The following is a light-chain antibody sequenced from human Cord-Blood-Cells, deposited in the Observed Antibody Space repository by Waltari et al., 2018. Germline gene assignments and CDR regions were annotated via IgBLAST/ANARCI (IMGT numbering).Light chain of an antibody. J-gene: IGLJ3*02. CDR2: QDS. CDR3: QAWDSSRWV. CDR1: KSGDKY. V-gene: IGLV3-1*01. Sequence: SYELTQPPSVSVSPGQTASITCSGDKSGDKYACWYQQKPGQSPVLVIYQDSKRPSGIPVRFSGSNSGNTAALTISGTQAMDEADYYGQAWDSSRWVFGGGTKLTVL.